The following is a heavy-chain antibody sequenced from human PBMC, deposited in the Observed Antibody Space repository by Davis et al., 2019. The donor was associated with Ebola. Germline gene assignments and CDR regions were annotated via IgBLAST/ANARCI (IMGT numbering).Heavy chain of an antibody. V-gene: IGHV1-18*01. J-gene: IGHJ5*02. D-gene: IGHD3-16*01. CDR2: ISAYNGNT. CDR3: ARPHPGGGILAENNWFDP. Sequence: ASVTVSCKASGYTFTSYGISWVRQAPGQGLEWMGWISAYNGNTNYAQKLQGRVTMTTDTSTSTAYMELRSLRSDDTAVYYCARPHPGGGILAENNWFDPWGQGTLVTVSS. CDR1: GYTFTSYG.